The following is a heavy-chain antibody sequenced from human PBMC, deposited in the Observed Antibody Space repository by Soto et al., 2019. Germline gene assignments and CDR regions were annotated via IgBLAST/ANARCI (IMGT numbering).Heavy chain of an antibody. V-gene: IGHV4-59*01. CDR3: ARGPGYCINTNCYFFDY. Sequence: SETLSLTCSVSGDSIVDYYWSWIRQPPGKGLEWIGHINHRGSTNYNPSLKSRVTISVDTSKNQFSLKLSSVTAADTAVYYCARGPGYCINTNCYFFDYWGQGTLVTVSS. CDR2: INHRGST. D-gene: IGHD2-2*01. J-gene: IGHJ4*02. CDR1: GDSIVDYY.